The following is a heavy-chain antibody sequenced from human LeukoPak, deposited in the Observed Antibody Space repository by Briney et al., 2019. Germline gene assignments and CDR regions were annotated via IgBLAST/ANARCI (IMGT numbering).Heavy chain of an antibody. V-gene: IGHV5-10-1*01. Sequence: GESLKISCKGSGYTFTIYWISWVRQMPGKGLEWMGRLDPSDSYTNYSPSFQGHVTISADKSMSTSYLQWSSLKASDTATYYCAGAGIAVAGNAEYFQHWGQGTLVTVSS. CDR2: LDPSDSYT. J-gene: IGHJ1*01. CDR1: GYTFTIYW. CDR3: AGAGIAVAGNAEYFQH. D-gene: IGHD6-19*01.